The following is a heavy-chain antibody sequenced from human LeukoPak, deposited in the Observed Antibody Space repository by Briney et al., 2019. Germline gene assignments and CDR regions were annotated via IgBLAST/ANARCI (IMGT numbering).Heavy chain of an antibody. D-gene: IGHD3-9*01. CDR2: IYLNDER. V-gene: IGHV2-5*01. CDR3: AHGPSNDILTY. J-gene: IGHJ4*02. CDR1: GFSLSTTGVA. Sequence: SGPTLVNPTQTLTLTCSFSGFSLSTTGVAVGWIRQPPGKALQWLALIYLNDERRYSSSLNSSLTTTKDPSKNQVVLTLTNMDPVDTATYYCAHGPSNDILTYWGQGTLVTVSS.